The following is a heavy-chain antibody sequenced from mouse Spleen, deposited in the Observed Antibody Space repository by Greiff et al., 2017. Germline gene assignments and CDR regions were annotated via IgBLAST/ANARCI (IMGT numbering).Heavy chain of an antibody. D-gene: IGHD1-1*01. J-gene: IGHJ1*01. Sequence: QVQLQQSGPGLVAPSQSLSITCTVSGFSLTSYDISWIRQPPGKGLEWLGVIWTGGGTNYNSAFMSRLSISKDNSKSQFFLKMNSLQTDDTAIYYCVRDQNYYGSARGYFGVWGAGTTVTVSS. CDR3: VRDQNYYGSARGYFGV. CDR2: IWTGGGT. CDR1: GFSLTSYD. V-gene: IGHV2-9-2*01.